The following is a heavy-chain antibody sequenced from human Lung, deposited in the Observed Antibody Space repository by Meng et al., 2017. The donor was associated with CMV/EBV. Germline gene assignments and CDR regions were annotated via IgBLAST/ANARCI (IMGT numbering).Heavy chain of an antibody. CDR2: LYYSGST. CDR3: ARGDSGSYYFDY. CDR1: GGSISSSTYY. Sequence: SETLSLXXTVSGGSISSSTYYWGWVRQPPGKGLEWIGSLYYSGSTYYNPSLKSRVTISVDTSMNQFSLKLSSVTAADTAMYYCARGDSGSYYFDYWGQGTLVIVSS. D-gene: IGHD1-26*01. J-gene: IGHJ4*02. V-gene: IGHV4-39*07.